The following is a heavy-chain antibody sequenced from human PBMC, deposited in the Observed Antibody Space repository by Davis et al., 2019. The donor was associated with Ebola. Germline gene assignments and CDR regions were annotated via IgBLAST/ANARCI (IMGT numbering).Heavy chain of an antibody. V-gene: IGHV3-74*01. Sequence: GESLKISCAASGFTFSSYWMHWVRQAPGKGLVWVSRINSDGSSTSYADSVKGRFTISRDNAKNTLYLQMNSLRAEDTTVYYCARDGGRDSWDWGKGTLVTVSS. J-gene: IGHJ4*02. D-gene: IGHD6-13*01. CDR2: INSDGSST. CDR1: GFTFSSYW. CDR3: ARDGGRDSWD.